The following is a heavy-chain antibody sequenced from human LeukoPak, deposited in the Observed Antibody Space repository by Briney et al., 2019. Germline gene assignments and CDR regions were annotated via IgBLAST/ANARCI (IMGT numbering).Heavy chain of an antibody. CDR1: GFTFSSYG. V-gene: IGHV3-30*18. D-gene: IGHD6-19*01. CDR3: AKELGGQWLALDC. J-gene: IGHJ4*02. CDR2: ISYDGSNK. Sequence: GGSLRLSCAASGFTFSSYGMHWVRQAPGKGLEWVAVISYDGSNKYYADSVKGRFTISRDNSKNTLYLQMNSLRAEDTAVYYCAKELGGQWLALDCWGQGTLVTVSS.